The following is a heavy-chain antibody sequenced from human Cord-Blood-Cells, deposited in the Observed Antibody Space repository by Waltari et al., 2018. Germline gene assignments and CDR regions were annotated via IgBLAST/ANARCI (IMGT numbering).Heavy chain of an antibody. V-gene: IGHV1-2*04. Sequence: QVQLVQSGAEVKKPGASVKVSCKASGYTFTGYYMHWVRQAPGQGLEWMGWINRKSGGTNDAQKFQGWVTMTRETSISTAYMELSRLRSDDTAVYYCARGWVSSSDAFDIWGQGTMVTVSS. D-gene: IGHD6-13*01. CDR3: ARGWVSSSDAFDI. J-gene: IGHJ3*02. CDR2: INRKSGGT. CDR1: GYTFTGYY.